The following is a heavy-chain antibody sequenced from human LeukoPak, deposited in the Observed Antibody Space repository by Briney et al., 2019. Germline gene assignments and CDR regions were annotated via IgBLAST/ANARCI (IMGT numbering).Heavy chain of an antibody. CDR2: IWSDGSNR. V-gene: IGHV3-33*06. D-gene: IGHD4-11*01. CDR3: AKDAQRGFDYSNSLEN. CDR1: GFTFSHYG. J-gene: IGHJ4*02. Sequence: PGGSLRLSCATSGFTFSHYGMHWVRQAPGKGLEWVAVIWSDGSNRFYADSVKGRFTMSRDDSRDTVYLQMDRLTAADTAVYYCAKDAQRGFDYSNSLENWGQGTLVIVSS.